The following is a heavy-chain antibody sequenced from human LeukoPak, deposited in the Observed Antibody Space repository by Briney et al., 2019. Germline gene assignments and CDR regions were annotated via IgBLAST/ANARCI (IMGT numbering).Heavy chain of an antibody. CDR2: ISYDGSNK. Sequence: GGSLRLSCAASGFTFSSYGMHWVRQAPGKGLEWVAVISYDGSNKYYADSVKSRFTISRDNSKNTLYLQMNSLRAEDTAVYYCARSLGYWGQGTLVTVSS. V-gene: IGHV3-30*03. CDR3: ARSLGY. CDR1: GFTFSSYG. J-gene: IGHJ4*02.